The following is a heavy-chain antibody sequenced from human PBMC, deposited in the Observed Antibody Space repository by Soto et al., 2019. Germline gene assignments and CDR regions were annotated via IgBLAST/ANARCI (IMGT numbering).Heavy chain of an antibody. CDR1: GYTFTGYY. Sequence: QVQLVQSGAEVKKPGASVKVSCKASGYTFTGYYMHWVRQAPGQGLEWMGWINPNSGDTNYAQKFQGWVTMTRDTSISTAYMELSRLRSDDTAVYYCARDVGTMVRGVIYWYFDLWGRGTLVTVSS. J-gene: IGHJ2*01. D-gene: IGHD3-10*01. CDR2: INPNSGDT. CDR3: ARDVGTMVRGVIYWYFDL. V-gene: IGHV1-2*04.